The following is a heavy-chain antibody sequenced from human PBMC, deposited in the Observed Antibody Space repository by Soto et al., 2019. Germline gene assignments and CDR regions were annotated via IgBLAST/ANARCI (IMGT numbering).Heavy chain of an antibody. CDR3: ARSTTSCYSLCWFDP. Sequence: VQLVQSGAEVMQPGASVKVSCKASGYTFTTYTIQWVRQAPGQGLEWMGWINAGNGETKYSQNFQGRVTITRDTSASTAYMELNSLRSEDTAVYYCARSTTSCYSLCWFDPWGQGTLVTVSS. CDR1: GYTFTTYT. CDR2: INAGNGET. J-gene: IGHJ5*02. V-gene: IGHV1-3*01. D-gene: IGHD2-2*02.